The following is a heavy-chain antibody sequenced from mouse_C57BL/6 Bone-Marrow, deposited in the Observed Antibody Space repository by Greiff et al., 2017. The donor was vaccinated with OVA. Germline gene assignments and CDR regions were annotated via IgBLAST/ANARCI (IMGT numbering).Heavy chain of an antibody. CDR3: ANNYGSSYRAMDY. D-gene: IGHD1-1*01. CDR1: GFSLTSYG. Sequence: QVQLQQSGPGLVQPSQSLSITCTVSGFSLTSYGVHWVRQSPGKGLEWLGVIWRGGSTDYNAAFMSRLSITKDNSKSQVFFKMNSLQADDTAIYYCANNYGSSYRAMDYWGQGTSVTVSS. J-gene: IGHJ4*01. V-gene: IGHV2-5*01. CDR2: IWRGGST.